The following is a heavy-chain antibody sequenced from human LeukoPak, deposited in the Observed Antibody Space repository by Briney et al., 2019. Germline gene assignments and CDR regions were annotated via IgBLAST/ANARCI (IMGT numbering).Heavy chain of an antibody. CDR2: ISWNSGSI. CDR1: QFSITIYW. CDR3: AKEKRSITGAWYYFDY. V-gene: IGHV3-9*01. Sequence: PGGSLRLSCAASQFSITIYWMTWVRQAPGKGLEWVSGISWNSGSIGYADSVKGRFTISRDNAKNSLYLQMNSLRAEDTALYYCAKEKRSITGAWYYFDYWGQGTLVTVSS. D-gene: IGHD1-20*01. J-gene: IGHJ4*02.